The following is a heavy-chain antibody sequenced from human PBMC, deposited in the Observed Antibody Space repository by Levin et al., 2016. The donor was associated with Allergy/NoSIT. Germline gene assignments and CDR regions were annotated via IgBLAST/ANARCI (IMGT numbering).Heavy chain of an antibody. Sequence: WIRQPPGKGLEWIAYIYYEGSTNYNPSLKSRVTISADTSKNQFSLKLSSVTAADTAVYYCASGNGDWVGLFDYWGQGTLVTVSS. CDR2: IYYEGST. V-gene: IGHV4-31*02. J-gene: IGHJ4*02. CDR3: ASGNGDWVGLFDY. D-gene: IGHD4-17*01.